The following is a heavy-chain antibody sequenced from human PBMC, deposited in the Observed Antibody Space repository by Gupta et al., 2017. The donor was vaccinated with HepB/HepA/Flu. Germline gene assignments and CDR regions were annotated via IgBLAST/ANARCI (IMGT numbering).Heavy chain of an antibody. CDR2: IYYSGST. CDR1: GGSICSSRSY. CDR3: ARSPPRKYDVWSGYSLSFDY. V-gene: IGHV4-39*01. Sequence: QLQLQASGPGLVTPSETLSLTCTVSGGSICSSRSYWGWVRQPPGKGLEWIGSIYYSGSTYYNPSLKSRVTITVDTSKNQFSLKLSSVTAADTAVYYCARSPPRKYDVWSGYSLSFDYWGQGTLVTVSS. J-gene: IGHJ4*02. D-gene: IGHD3-3*01.